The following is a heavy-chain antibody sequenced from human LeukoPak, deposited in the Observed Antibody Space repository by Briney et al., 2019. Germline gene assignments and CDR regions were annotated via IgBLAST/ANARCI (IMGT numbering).Heavy chain of an antibody. CDR2: INQSGST. Sequence: SETLSLTCAVYGGSFSGYYGSWVRQPPGKGLEWIGEINQSGSTNYNPSLKSRVTISVDTSKNQFSLKLSSVTAADTAVYYCARGSGYDLFDYWGQGTLVTVSS. J-gene: IGHJ4*02. CDR3: ARGSGYDLFDY. D-gene: IGHD5-12*01. CDR1: GGSFSGYY. V-gene: IGHV4-34*01.